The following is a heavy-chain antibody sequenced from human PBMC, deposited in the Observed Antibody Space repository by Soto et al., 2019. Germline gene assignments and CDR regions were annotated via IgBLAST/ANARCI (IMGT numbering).Heavy chain of an antibody. J-gene: IGHJ5*02. V-gene: IGHV3-33*01. D-gene: IGHD6-13*01. Sequence: PGGSLRLSCAASGFTFSSYGMHWVRQAPGKGLEWVAVIWYDGSNKYYADSLKSRVTISINTSKNQCSLQLSSVTAADTAVYYCARHKISAGGVRSNWFGPWGQGILVTVS. CDR1: GFTFSSYG. CDR2: IWYDGSNK. CDR3: ARHKISAGGVRSNWFGP.